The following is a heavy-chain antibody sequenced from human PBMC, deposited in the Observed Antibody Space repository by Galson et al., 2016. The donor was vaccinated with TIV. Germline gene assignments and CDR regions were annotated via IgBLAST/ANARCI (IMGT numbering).Heavy chain of an antibody. V-gene: IGHV4-61*01. CDR1: GASVDSETYH. Sequence: SETLSLTCAVSGASVDSETYHWIWIRQPPGKGLEYIGNTDSGITNYHPSLRSRITISTDTSKNQFSLKLTSVTAADTAVYYCARETTRGVWFDPWGQGTLVTVSS. D-gene: IGHD1-1*01. CDR2: TDSGIT. J-gene: IGHJ5*02. CDR3: ARETTRGVWFDP.